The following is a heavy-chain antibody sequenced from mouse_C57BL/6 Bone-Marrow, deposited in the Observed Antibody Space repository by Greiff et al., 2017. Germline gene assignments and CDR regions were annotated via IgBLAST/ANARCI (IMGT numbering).Heavy chain of an antibody. CDR1: GYTFTSYW. V-gene: IGHV1-72*01. D-gene: IGHD2-3*01. J-gene: IGHJ2*01. CDR2: IDPNSGGT. Sequence: VQLQQPGAELVKPGASVKLSCKASGYTFTSYWMHWVKQRPGRGLEWIGRIDPNSGGTKYNEKFKSTATLTVDKPSSTAYMQISSLTSEDSAVYYCARAGWDYFDYWGQGTTLTVSS. CDR3: ARAGWDYFDY.